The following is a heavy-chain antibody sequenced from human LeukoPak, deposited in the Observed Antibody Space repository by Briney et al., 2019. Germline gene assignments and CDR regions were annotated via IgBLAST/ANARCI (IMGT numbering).Heavy chain of an antibody. V-gene: IGHV4-59*01. CDR3: ARGDGYSWEFYFDY. Sequence: PSETLSLTCTVSGGPISNYYWTWIRQPPGKGLEWIGYIYYSGSTNYNPSLKSRVTISLDTSKNQFSLKLTSVTAADTALYYCARGDGYSWEFYFDYWGQGTLVTVSS. D-gene: IGHD5-24*01. CDR1: GGPISNYY. J-gene: IGHJ4*02. CDR2: IYYSGST.